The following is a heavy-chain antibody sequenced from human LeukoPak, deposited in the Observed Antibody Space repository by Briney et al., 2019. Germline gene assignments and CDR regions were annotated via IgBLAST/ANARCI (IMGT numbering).Heavy chain of an antibody. Sequence: SETLSLTCTVSGGSISSYYWSWIRQPPGKGLEWIGYIYYSGSTNYNPSLKSRVTISVDTSKNQFSLKLSSVTAADTAVYYCARHSGGSYPFAYWGQGTLVTVSS. D-gene: IGHD2-15*01. CDR1: GGSISSYY. CDR2: IYYSGST. J-gene: IGHJ4*02. CDR3: ARHSGGSYPFAY. V-gene: IGHV4-59*08.